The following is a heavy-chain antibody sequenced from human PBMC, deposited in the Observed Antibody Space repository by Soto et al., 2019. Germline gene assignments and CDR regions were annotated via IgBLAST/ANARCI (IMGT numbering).Heavy chain of an antibody. CDR2: TYYRSKWYY. CDR1: GASVSSNSAG. CDR3: ARGEQYSGRIFDY. V-gene: IGHV6-1*01. D-gene: IGHD1-26*01. Sequence: TCAITGASVSSNSAGWSWVRQSPSRGLEWLGRTYYRSKWYYEYAVYVRGRITINPDTSKNQYSMQLNSVTPEDTAVYFCARGEQYSGRIFDYWGQGTLVTVSS. J-gene: IGHJ4*01.